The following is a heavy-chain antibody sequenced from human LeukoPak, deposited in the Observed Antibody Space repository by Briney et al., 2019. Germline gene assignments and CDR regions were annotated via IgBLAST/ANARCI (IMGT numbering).Heavy chain of an antibody. CDR2: IWYDGSNK. J-gene: IGHJ6*03. CDR3: ARALSDPDYVYYYYMDV. CDR1: GFTFSSYG. V-gene: IGHV3-33*01. D-gene: IGHD4-17*01. Sequence: GGSLRLSCAASGFTFSSYGMHWVRQAPGKGLEWVAVIWYDGSNKYYADSVKGRFTISRDNSKNTLYLQMNSLRAEDTAVYYCARALSDPDYVYYYYMDVWGKGTTVTVSS.